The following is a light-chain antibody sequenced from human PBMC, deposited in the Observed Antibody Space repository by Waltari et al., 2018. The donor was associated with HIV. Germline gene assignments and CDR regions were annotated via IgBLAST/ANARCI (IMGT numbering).Light chain of an antibody. CDR1: RSTIGSHA. Sequence: QSVLTQPPSASGPPGQRVPISCSGSRSTIGSHAVTWYQNFPGKAPTLLIHTNNQRPSGVPDRFSGSNSGTAASLAISGLQSEDEADYYCAAWDASLNNWVFGGGTKLTVL. CDR2: TNN. V-gene: IGLV1-44*01. CDR3: AAWDASLNNWV. J-gene: IGLJ3*02.